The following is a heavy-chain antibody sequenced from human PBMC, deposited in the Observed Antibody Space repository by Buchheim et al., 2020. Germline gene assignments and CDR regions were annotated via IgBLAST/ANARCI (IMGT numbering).Heavy chain of an antibody. Sequence: QVQLQQWGAGLLKPSETLSLTCAVYGGSFSGYYWSWIRQPPGKGLEWIGEINHSGSTNYNPSLKSRVTISVDTSKNQFSLKLSSVTAADTAVYYCARGPPGYYGSGSYPKYFQHWGQGTL. CDR3: ARGPPGYYGSGSYPKYFQH. D-gene: IGHD3-10*01. J-gene: IGHJ1*01. CDR2: INHSGST. CDR1: GGSFSGYY. V-gene: IGHV4-34*01.